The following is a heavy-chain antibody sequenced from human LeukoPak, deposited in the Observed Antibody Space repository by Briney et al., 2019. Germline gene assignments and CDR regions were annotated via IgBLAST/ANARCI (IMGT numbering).Heavy chain of an antibody. CDR3: SRNRRNIAATGYYFHY. CDR2: ISGSGAGT. D-gene: IGHD6-13*01. Sequence: PGGSLRLSCTVSGFTFSDYAISWVRQAPGKGLEWVSSISGSGAGTYYADSVKGRFTISRDNSKNTLYVQINNLRVEDTAVYYWSRNRRNIAATGYYFHYWGQGTLVTVSS. V-gene: IGHV3-23*01. CDR1: GFTFSDYA. J-gene: IGHJ4*02.